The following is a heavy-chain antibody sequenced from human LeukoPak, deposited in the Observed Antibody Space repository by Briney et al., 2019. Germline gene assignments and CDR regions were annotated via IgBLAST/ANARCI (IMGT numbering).Heavy chain of an antibody. CDR3: ARGKTDYVNY. D-gene: IGHD4-17*01. Sequence: GGSLRLSCAASGFTFSSYWMHWVRQAPEKGLVWVSRINSDGSSTSYAGSVKGRFTISRDNAKNTLYLQMNSLRAEDTAVYYCARGKTDYVNYWGQGTLVTVSS. J-gene: IGHJ4*02. CDR2: INSDGSST. V-gene: IGHV3-74*01. CDR1: GFTFSSYW.